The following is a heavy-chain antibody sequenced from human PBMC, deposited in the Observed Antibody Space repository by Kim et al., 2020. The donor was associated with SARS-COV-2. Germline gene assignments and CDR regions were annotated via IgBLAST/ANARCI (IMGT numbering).Heavy chain of an antibody. CDR1: GFTFSRYA. Sequence: GGSLRLSCTASGFTFSRYAMHWVRQAPGKVLEWVAVISYDGTNKYYADSVKGRFTISRDNSKNTLYLQMNSLRAEDTAVYYCARPDSERPTYYYGSGSYYFDSWGQGTLVTVSS. CDR2: ISYDGTNK. D-gene: IGHD3-10*01. J-gene: IGHJ4*02. CDR3: ARPDSERPTYYYGSGSYYFDS. V-gene: IGHV3-30*04.